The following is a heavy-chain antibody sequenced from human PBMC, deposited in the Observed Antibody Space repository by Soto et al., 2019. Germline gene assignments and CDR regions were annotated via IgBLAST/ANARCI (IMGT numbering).Heavy chain of an antibody. V-gene: IGHV2-70*11. CDR3: AWIPNYYDSICYFPPSFDY. CDR2: IDWDDDK. J-gene: IGHJ4*02. D-gene: IGHD3-22*01. Sequence: SGPTLVNPTQTLTLTCTFSGFSLSTSGMCVSWIRQPPGKALEWLARIDWDDDKYYSTSLKTRLTISKDTSKNQVVLTMTNIDPVDTASYYFAWIPNYYDSICYFPPSFDYWGQGTLVTVSS. CDR1: GFSLSTSGMC.